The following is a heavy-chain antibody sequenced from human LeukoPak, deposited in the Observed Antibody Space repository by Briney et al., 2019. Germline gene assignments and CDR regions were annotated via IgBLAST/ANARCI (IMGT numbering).Heavy chain of an antibody. CDR3: ARYYYDSSGYPNFDY. CDR1: GGSISGYY. CDR2: IYYSGST. Sequence: SETLSLTCSVSGGSISGYYWSWIRQPAGKGLEWIGYIYYSGSTNYNPSLKSRVTISVDTSKNQFSLKLSSVTAADTAVYYCARYYYDSSGYPNFDYWGQGTLVTVSS. J-gene: IGHJ4*02. V-gene: IGHV4-59*01. D-gene: IGHD3-22*01.